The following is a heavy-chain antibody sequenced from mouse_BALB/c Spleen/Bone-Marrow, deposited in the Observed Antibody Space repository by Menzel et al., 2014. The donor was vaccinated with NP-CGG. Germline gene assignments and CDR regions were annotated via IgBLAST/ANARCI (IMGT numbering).Heavy chain of an antibody. D-gene: IGHD1-1*01. CDR3: DSYGSSCFDY. CDR2: IYPGSGST. CDR1: GYTFTDYV. Sequence: QVQLQQFGPELVKPGVSVKMSCKASGYTFTDYVISWVKQRTGQGLEWIGEIYPGSGSTYYNEKFKGKATLNADKSSNTAYMQLSSLTSEDSAVFFCDSYGSSCFDYWGQGTTLTVSS. J-gene: IGHJ2*01. V-gene: IGHV1-77*01.